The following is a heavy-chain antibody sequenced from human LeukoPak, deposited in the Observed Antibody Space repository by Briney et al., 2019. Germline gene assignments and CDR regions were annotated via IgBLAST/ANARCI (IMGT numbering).Heavy chain of an antibody. CDR3: AVGDYHGSESYANY. Sequence: SETLSLTCAVYGGSFSGQYWGWIRQPPGKGLEWIGEINHSGRISYNASLESRVTISLDTSKNQFSLKLSSVTAADTAVYYCAVGDYHGSESYANYWGQGTLVTVSS. V-gene: IGHV4-34*01. D-gene: IGHD3-10*01. CDR1: GGSFSGQY. J-gene: IGHJ4*02. CDR2: INHSGRI.